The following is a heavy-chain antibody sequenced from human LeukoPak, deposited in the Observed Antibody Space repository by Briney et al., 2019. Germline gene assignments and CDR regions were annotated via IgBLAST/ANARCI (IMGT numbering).Heavy chain of an antibody. Sequence: SGGSLRHACAASGFTFSNFWMSWVRQAPGKGLEWVANIKQDGSEKYYVDSVKGRFTISRDNAKNSLYLQMNSLRAEDTAVYYCARNWGRYYYYMDVWGKGTTLTVSS. V-gene: IGHV3-7*01. J-gene: IGHJ6*03. CDR1: GFTFSNFW. CDR3: ARNWGRYYYYMDV. CDR2: IKQDGSEK. D-gene: IGHD3-16*01.